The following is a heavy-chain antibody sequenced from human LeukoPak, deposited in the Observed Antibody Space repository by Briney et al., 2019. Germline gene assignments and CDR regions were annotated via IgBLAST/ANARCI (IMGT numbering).Heavy chain of an antibody. CDR2: IKSKTDGRTT. CDR1: GFTFSNAW. D-gene: IGHD3-22*01. Sequence: GGSLRLSCAASGFTFSNAWMSWVRQAPGKGLEWVGRIKSKTDGRTTDYAARVKGRFTISRDDSKHTLYLQMNSLKTEDTAVYYCTTDIHYYDSSGYYYFAYWGQGTLVTVSS. CDR3: TTDIHYYDSSGYYYFAY. V-gene: IGHV3-15*01. J-gene: IGHJ4*02.